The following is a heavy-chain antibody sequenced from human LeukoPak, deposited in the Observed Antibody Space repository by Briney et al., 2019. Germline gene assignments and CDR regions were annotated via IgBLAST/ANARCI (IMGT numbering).Heavy chain of an antibody. V-gene: IGHV3-30*18. CDR2: TSYDGNNE. D-gene: IGHD3-22*01. CDR1: GFAFGSFG. CDR3: AKGFYDSGP. Sequence: GKSLRLSCAASGFAFGSFGMHWVRQAPGKGLEYVALTSYDGNNEYYADSVEGRFTISRDNSKNTVYLQMNSLRVEDTAVYYCAKGFYDSGPWGQGTLVTVSS. J-gene: IGHJ5*02.